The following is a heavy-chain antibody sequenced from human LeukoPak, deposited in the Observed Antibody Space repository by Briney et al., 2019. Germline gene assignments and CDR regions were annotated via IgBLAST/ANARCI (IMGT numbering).Heavy chain of an antibody. CDR3: ARDRGSSSAYYYYMDV. D-gene: IGHD6-6*01. CDR2: INHSGST. V-gene: IGHV4-34*01. Sequence: SETLSLTCAVYGGSFSGYYWSWIRQPPGKGLEWIGEINHSGSTNYNPSLKSRVTISVDTSKNQFSLKLSSVTAADTAVYYCARDRGSSSAYYYYMDVWGKGTTVTVSS. CDR1: GGSFSGYY. J-gene: IGHJ6*03.